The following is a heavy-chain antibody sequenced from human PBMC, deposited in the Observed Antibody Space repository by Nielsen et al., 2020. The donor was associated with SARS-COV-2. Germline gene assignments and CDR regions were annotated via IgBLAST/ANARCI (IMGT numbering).Heavy chain of an antibody. Sequence: SETLSLTCAVSGGSISSGDYSWSWIRQPPGKGLEWIGYIHYSGNTYYNPSLKSRVTISVDTSMNQFSLKLSSVTAADTALYYCARGPYSSTWYVDYWGQGTLVTVSS. CDR1: GGSISSGDYS. CDR2: IHYSGNT. V-gene: IGHV4-30-4*07. CDR3: ARGPYSSTWYVDY. D-gene: IGHD6-13*01. J-gene: IGHJ4*02.